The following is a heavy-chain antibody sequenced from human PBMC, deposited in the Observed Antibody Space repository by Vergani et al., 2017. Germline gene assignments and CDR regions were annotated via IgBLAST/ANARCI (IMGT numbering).Heavy chain of an antibody. J-gene: IGHJ5*02. Sequence: QVQLVQSGAEVKKPGSSVKVSCKASGGTFSSYAISWVRQAPGQGLEWMGGIIPIFGTANYAQKFQGRVTITADESTSTAYMELSSLRSEDTAVYYCARSHGSGSYYNPADWFDPWGQGTLVTVSS. CDR1: GGTFSSYA. D-gene: IGHD3-10*01. V-gene: IGHV1-69*01. CDR2: IIPIFGTA. CDR3: ARSHGSGSYYNPADWFDP.